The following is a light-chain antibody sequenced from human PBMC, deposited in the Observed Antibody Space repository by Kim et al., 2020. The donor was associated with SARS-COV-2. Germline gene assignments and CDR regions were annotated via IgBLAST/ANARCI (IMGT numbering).Light chain of an antibody. CDR1: SSNIGNNY. CDR2: VNN. Sequence: QSVLTQPPSVSAAPGQKVTISCSGSSSNIGNNYVSWYQQLPGTAPKLLIFVNNNRPSGIPGRISGSKSGTSATLDITGLQTGDEADYYCASWDSGLSVVVFGGGTQLTVL. J-gene: IGLJ2*01. V-gene: IGLV1-51*01. CDR3: ASWDSGLSVVV.